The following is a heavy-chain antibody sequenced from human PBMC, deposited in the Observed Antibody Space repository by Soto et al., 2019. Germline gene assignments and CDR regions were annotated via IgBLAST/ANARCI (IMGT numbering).Heavy chain of an antibody. CDR3: ARLGGYYQAYDQ. CDR1: GSPISSYY. Sequence: SETLSLTCSVSGSPISSYYWGWFRLPPGQGLQWVGYIYYTGTTSYNPSLKGRVTVSLDTSKKQFSLKLRSVTAADTAVYFCARLGGYYQAYDQWGQGALVTVSS. CDR2: IYYTGTT. D-gene: IGHD3-22*01. V-gene: IGHV4-59*08. J-gene: IGHJ4*01.